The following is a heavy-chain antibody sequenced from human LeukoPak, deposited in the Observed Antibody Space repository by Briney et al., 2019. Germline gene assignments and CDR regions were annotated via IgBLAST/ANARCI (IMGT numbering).Heavy chain of an antibody. CDR1: GYTFTSSW. Sequence: GESLNISCKGSGYTFTSSWIGWVRQMPRKGLEWMGIIYPGDSDTRYSPSFQGQVTISADKSIRTAYLQCSSLKASDTAIFYCARGDGYSRFDDWGQGTLVTVSS. J-gene: IGHJ4*02. CDR3: ARGDGYSRFDD. D-gene: IGHD5-24*01. V-gene: IGHV5-51*01. CDR2: IYPGDSDT.